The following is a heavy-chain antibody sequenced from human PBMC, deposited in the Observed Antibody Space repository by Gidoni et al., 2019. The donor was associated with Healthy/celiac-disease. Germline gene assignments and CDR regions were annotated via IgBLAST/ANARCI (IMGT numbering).Heavy chain of an antibody. J-gene: IGHJ6*03. CDR3: ARENGCNFYYYYYMDV. CDR1: GFTFSSYW. Sequence: EVQLVESGGGLVQPGGSLRLSCSASGFTFSSYWMSWVRQAPGQGLEWVANIKQDGSEKYYVDSVKGRFTISRDNSKNSLYLQMNSLRAEDTAVYYCARENGCNFYYYYYMDVWGKGTTVTVSS. V-gene: IGHV3-7*03. D-gene: IGHD4-4*01. CDR2: IKQDGSEK.